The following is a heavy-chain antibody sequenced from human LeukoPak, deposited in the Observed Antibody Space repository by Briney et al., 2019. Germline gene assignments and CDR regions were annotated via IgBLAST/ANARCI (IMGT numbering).Heavy chain of an antibody. CDR3: ARGFPGIAVAGTEYFDY. CDR2: INHSGST. V-gene: IGHV4-34*01. D-gene: IGHD6-19*01. Sequence: SETLSLTCAVYGGSFSGNFWSWIRQPPGKGLEWIGEINHSGSTNYSPSLKSRVTISVDTSKNQFSLKLSSVTAADTAVYYCARGFPGIAVAGTEYFDYWGQGTLVTVSS. CDR1: GGSFSGNF. J-gene: IGHJ4*02.